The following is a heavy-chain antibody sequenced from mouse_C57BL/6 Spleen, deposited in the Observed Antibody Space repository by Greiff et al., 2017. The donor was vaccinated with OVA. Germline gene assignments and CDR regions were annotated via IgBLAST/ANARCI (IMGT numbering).Heavy chain of an antibody. CDR1: GYTFPDYN. D-gene: IGHD4-1*01. V-gene: IGHV1-18*01. CDR2: INPNNGGT. J-gene: IGHJ1*03. Sequence: VQLKESGPELVKPGASVKIPCKASGYTFPDYNMDWVKQSHGKSLEWIGDINPNNGGTIYNQKFKGKATLTVDKSSSTAYMELRSLTSEDTAVYYCAREGTGTSYWYFDVWGTGTTVTVSS. CDR3: AREGTGTSYWYFDV.